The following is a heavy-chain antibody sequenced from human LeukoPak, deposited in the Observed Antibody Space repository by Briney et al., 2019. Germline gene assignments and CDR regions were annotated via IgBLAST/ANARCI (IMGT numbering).Heavy chain of an antibody. Sequence: AGGSLRLSCAASGFTFSSYWMHWVRQAPGKGLVWVSRTNSDGSSTSYADSVKGRFTISRDNAKNTLYLQMNSLRAEDTGVYYCARESSVGAQKAFDYWGQGTLVTVSS. CDR2: TNSDGSST. J-gene: IGHJ4*02. V-gene: IGHV3-74*01. CDR1: GFTFSSYW. CDR3: ARESSVGAQKAFDY. D-gene: IGHD1-26*01.